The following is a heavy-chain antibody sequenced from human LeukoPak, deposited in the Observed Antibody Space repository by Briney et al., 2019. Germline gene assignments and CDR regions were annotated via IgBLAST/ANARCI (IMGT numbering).Heavy chain of an antibody. CDR1: KFTFSNYA. V-gene: IGHV3-30-3*01. J-gene: IGHJ4*02. CDR2: ISYDGSNK. Sequence: GGSLRLSCAASKFTFSNYAMHWVRQAPGKGLEWVAVISYDGSNKYYADPVKGRFTISRDNSKKTLYLQMDSLRAEDTAVYYCARTPYGSGTYYLRNWGQGTLVTVSS. CDR3: ARTPYGSGTYYLRN. D-gene: IGHD3-10*01.